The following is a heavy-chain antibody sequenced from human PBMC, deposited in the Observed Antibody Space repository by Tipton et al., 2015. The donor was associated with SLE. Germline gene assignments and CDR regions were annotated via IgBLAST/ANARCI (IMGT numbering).Heavy chain of an antibody. D-gene: IGHD1-26*01. Sequence: SLRLSCAASGFTFNSYWMHWVRQAPGKGLVWVSRINSDGSSTNYADSVKGRFTISRDNAKNSLYLQMDSLRAEDTAFYYCAKDVLSGSPGLDSWGQGTLVTVSS. V-gene: IGHV3-74*01. CDR2: INSDGSST. CDR1: GFTFNSYW. J-gene: IGHJ5*01. CDR3: AKDVLSGSPGLDS.